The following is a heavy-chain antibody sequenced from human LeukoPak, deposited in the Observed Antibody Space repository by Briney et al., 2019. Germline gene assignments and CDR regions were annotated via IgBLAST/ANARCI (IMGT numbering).Heavy chain of an antibody. CDR3: ARDRINDTDDFDI. J-gene: IGHJ3*02. CDR1: GYTFSNYY. Sequence: GASVKVSCKASGYTFSNYYMHWVRQAPGQGLEWMGIINPSGGSTSYAQKFQGRVTMTRDTSMNTAYMEVSGLRSDDTAVYYCARDRINDTDDFDIWGQGTMVIVFS. CDR2: INPSGGST. V-gene: IGHV1-46*01. D-gene: IGHD1-1*01.